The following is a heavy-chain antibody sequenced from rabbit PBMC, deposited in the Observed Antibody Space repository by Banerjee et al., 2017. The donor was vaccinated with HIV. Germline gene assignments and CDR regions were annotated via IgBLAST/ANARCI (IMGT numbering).Heavy chain of an antibody. CDR3: ARDLTGVIDWNFNL. J-gene: IGHJ4*01. Sequence: QEQLVESGGGLVQPGGSLKLSCKASGFDFSSNAICWVRQAPGKGLEWIGTIYGGSSGSTYRASWAKGRFTISKTSSTTVTLQMTSLTAADTATYFCARDLTGVIDWNFNLWGPGTLVTV. D-gene: IGHD1-1*01. CDR2: IYGGSSGST. CDR1: GFDFSSNA. V-gene: IGHV1S45*01.